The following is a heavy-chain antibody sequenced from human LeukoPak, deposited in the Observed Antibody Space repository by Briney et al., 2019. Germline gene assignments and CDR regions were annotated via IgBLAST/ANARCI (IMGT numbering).Heavy chain of an antibody. CDR1: GFTFSSYA. V-gene: IGHV3-23*01. CDR2: FSGSGGNT. CDR3: ARVSYDSSGYYTITYYYYMDV. J-gene: IGHJ6*03. D-gene: IGHD3-22*01. Sequence: GGSLRLSCAASGFTFSSYAMSWVRQAPGKGLEWVSTFSGSGGNTYYADSVKGRFTISRDNAKNSLYLQMNSLRAEDTAVYYCARVSYDSSGYYTITYYYYMDVWGKGTTVTISS.